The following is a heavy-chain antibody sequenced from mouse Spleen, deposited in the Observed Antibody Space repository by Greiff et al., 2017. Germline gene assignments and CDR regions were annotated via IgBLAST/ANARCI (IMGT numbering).Heavy chain of an antibody. J-gene: IGHJ1*01. Sequence: EVKVVESGGGLVQSGRSLRLSCATSGFTFSDFYMEWVRQAPGKGLEWIAASRNKANDYTTEYSASVKGRFIVSRDTSQSILYLQMNALRAEDTAIYYCARDAPIYRYFDVWGAGTTVTVSS. CDR2: SRNKANDYTT. V-gene: IGHV7-1*01. CDR3: ARDAPIYRYFDV. D-gene: IGHD6-5*01. CDR1: GFTFSDFY.